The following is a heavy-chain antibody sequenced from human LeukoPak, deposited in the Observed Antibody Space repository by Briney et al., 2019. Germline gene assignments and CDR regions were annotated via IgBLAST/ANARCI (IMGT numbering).Heavy chain of an antibody. Sequence: SVKVSCKASGGTFSSYAISWVRQAPGQGLEWMGGIIPIFGTANYAQKFQGRVTITADESTSTAYMELSSLRSEDTAVYYCARDGYSSSWGFDYWGQGTLVTVSS. CDR3: ARDGYSSSWGFDY. CDR1: GGTFSSYA. CDR2: IIPIFGTA. V-gene: IGHV1-69*13. J-gene: IGHJ4*02. D-gene: IGHD6-13*01.